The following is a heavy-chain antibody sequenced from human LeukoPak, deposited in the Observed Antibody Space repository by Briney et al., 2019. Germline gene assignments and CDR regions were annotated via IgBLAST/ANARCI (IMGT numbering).Heavy chain of an antibody. Sequence: PGGSLRLSCAASGFTFSSYSMNWVRQAPGKGLEWVSSISSSGSHTFHADSVKGRFTISRDNAKNSLYLQMNSLRAEDTALYYCTREASTNYGDLDYWGQGTLLTVSS. V-gene: IGHV3-21*01. CDR1: GFTFSSYS. CDR2: ISSSGSHT. D-gene: IGHD4-17*01. CDR3: TREASTNYGDLDY. J-gene: IGHJ4*02.